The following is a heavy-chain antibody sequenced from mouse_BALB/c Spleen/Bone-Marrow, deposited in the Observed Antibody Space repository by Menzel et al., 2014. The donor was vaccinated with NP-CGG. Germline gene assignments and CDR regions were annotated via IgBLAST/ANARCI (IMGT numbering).Heavy chain of an antibody. V-gene: IGHV1S137*01. Sequence: VQLQESGAELVRPGVSVKISCKGSGYTFTDYAMHWVKQSHAESLEWIGVINTYFGDISYNQKFKGKATIAVDKTSRTVYIELARLTADDSAIYYCARGYSNNYAMVFWSQTASANISS. D-gene: IGHD2-5*01. CDR2: INTYFGDI. CDR3: ARGYSNNYAMVF. CDR1: GYTFTDYA. J-gene: IGHJ4*01.